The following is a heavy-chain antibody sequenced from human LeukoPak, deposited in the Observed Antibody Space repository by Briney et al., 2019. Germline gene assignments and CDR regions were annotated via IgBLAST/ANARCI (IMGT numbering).Heavy chain of an antibody. CDR1: GFTFSSYG. CDR3: AKALTGTTSYYYYYGMDV. V-gene: IGHV3-30*18. Sequence: PGRPLRLSCAASGFTFSSYGMHWVRQAPGKGLEWVAVISYDGSNKYYADSVKGRFTISRDNSKNTLYLQMNSLRAEDTAVYYCAKALTGTTSYYYYYGMDVWGQGTTVTVSS. CDR2: ISYDGSNK. D-gene: IGHD1-20*01. J-gene: IGHJ6*02.